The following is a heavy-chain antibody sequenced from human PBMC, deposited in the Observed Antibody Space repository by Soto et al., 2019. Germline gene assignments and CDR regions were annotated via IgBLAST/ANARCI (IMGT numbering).Heavy chain of an antibody. CDR2: ISYDGSNK. D-gene: IGHD5-18*01. V-gene: IGHV3-30-3*01. CDR3: ASLPRGYSYGHDAFDI. Sequence: GGSLRLSCAASGFTFSSYAMHWVRQAPGKGLEWVAVISYDGSNKYYADSVKGRFTISRDNSKNTLYLQMNSLRAEDTAVYYCASLPRGYSYGHDAFDIWGQGTMVTVSS. CDR1: GFTFSSYA. J-gene: IGHJ3*02.